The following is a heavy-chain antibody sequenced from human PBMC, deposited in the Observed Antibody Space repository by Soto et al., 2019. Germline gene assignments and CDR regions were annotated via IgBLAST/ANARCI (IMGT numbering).Heavy chain of an antibody. CDR3: ARDCEATSEDYYYYGMDG. D-gene: IGHD5-12*01. Sequence: QVQLVQSGAEVKKPGSSVNVSCKASGGTFSSYAISWVRQAPGQGLEWMGGIIPIFGRANYAQKFQGRVTVTADESQRTAYMEQSSRRSEDAAVDNCARDCEATSEDYYYYGMDGWGQGAKVTVSS. V-gene: IGHV1-69*12. CDR2: IIPIFGRA. J-gene: IGHJ6*02. CDR1: GGTFSSYA.